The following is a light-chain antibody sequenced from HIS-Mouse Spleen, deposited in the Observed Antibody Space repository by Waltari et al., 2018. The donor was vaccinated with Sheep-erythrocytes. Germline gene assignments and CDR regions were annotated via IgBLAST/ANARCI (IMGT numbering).Light chain of an antibody. CDR3: GTWDSSLSAGRV. Sequence: QSVLTQPPSVSAAPGQKVTISCSGSSSNIGNNYVSWYQQLPGTAPKLLIYDNNKRPSGIPDRFSGSKSGTSDTLGITGLQTGDEADYYCGTWDSSLSAGRVFGGGTKLTVL. CDR1: SSNIGNNY. J-gene: IGLJ3*02. V-gene: IGLV1-51*01. CDR2: DNN.